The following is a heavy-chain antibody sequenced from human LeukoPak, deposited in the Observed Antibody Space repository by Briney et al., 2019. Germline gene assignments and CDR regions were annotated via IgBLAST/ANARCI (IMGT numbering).Heavy chain of an antibody. D-gene: IGHD3-10*01. CDR3: ARGGVLLWFGEREYFDY. CDR1: GFTFSSYS. Sequence: PGGSLRLSRAASGFTFSSYSMNSVRQAPGKGLEWVSYISSSSSTIYYADSVKGRFTISRDNAKNSLYLQMNSLRAEDTAVYYCARGGVLLWFGEREYFDYWGQGTLVTVSS. V-gene: IGHV3-48*01. J-gene: IGHJ4*02. CDR2: ISSSSSTI.